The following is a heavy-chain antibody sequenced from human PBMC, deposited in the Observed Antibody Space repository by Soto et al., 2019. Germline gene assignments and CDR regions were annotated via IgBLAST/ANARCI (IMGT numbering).Heavy chain of an antibody. Sequence: GGSLRLSCVASGFTFSIYWMHWVCQAPGKGLVWVSRIISDGSSTSYADSVKGRFTISRDNAKNTLYLQMNSLRAEDTAVYYCATGISTRGFYMDAWGKGTTVTVS. D-gene: IGHD6-13*01. CDR3: ATGISTRGFYMDA. V-gene: IGHV3-74*01. J-gene: IGHJ6*03. CDR2: IISDGSST. CDR1: GFTFSIYW.